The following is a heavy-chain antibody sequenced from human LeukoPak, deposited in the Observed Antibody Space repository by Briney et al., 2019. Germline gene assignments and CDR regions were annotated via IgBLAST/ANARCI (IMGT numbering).Heavy chain of an antibody. V-gene: IGHV1-18*01. CDR3: ARSPRNIVATKFAY. Sequence: ASVKVSCKASAYTFTSYGISWVRQAPGQGLEWMGWISAYNGNTNYAQKLQGRVTMTTDTSTSTAYMELRSLRSDDTAVYYCARSPRNIVATKFAYWGQGTLVTVSS. D-gene: IGHD5-12*01. CDR2: ISAYNGNT. J-gene: IGHJ4*02. CDR1: AYTFTSYG.